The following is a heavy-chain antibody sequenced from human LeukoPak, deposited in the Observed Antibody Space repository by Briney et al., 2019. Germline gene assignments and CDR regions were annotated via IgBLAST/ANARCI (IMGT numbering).Heavy chain of an antibody. D-gene: IGHD1-1*01. CDR2: SYDSWRM. V-gene: IGHV4-4*08. CDR3: ARRIQLWSYWHFDL. CDR1: GDSISRES. Sequence: SETLSLTCTASGDSISRESWSWIRQAPGKGLECIGYSYDSWRMNYNPSLQSRVTISLDTSKNRLSLQLNSVTAADTAVYYCARRIQLWSYWHFDLWGRGTLVTVTS. J-gene: IGHJ2*01.